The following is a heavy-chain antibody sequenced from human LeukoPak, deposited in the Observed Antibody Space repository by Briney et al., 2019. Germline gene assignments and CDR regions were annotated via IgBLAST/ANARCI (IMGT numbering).Heavy chain of an antibody. D-gene: IGHD2-15*01. CDR3: VRQDCSGGSCYLDS. Sequence: PGGSLRLSCAASGFIFSNYAMHWVRQAPGKGLDWVAVISYHGKDQYYADSVKGRFTISRDYSKNTLDLQMNSLRTEDTAVYYCVRQDCSGGSCYLDSWGQGTLVTVSS. CDR2: ISYHGKDQ. CDR1: GFIFSNYA. V-gene: IGHV3-30*04. J-gene: IGHJ4*02.